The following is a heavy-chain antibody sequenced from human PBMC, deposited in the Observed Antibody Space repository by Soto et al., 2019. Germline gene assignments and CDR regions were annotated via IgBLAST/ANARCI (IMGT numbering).Heavy chain of an antibody. J-gene: IGHJ4*02. D-gene: IGHD3-22*01. CDR2: ISYSEST. Sequence: SETLSLTCTVSGASISSGGYSWSWIRQHPGKGLEWIGYISYSESTYYDPSLKSRVTISVDTSKNQFSLTLSSVTAADTAVYYCAMQILYYSDSNGYYDFWGQGTLVTVSS. CDR3: AMQILYYSDSNGYYDF. CDR1: GASISSGGYS. V-gene: IGHV4-31*03.